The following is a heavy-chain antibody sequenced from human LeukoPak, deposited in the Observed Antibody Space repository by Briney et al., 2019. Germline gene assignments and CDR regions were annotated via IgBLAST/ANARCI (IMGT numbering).Heavy chain of an antibody. V-gene: IGHV3-33*01. Sequence: GGSLRLSCAASGFSFSNQGMHWVRQAPGKRLEWVAVIWDDGNNKRYANSVNGRFTISRDNSEITLYLQMNGLTAEDTAMYYCARDSYQDYYGRFDPWGQGTLVIVSS. D-gene: IGHD3-10*01. CDR1: GFSFSNQG. J-gene: IGHJ5*02. CDR2: IWDDGNNK. CDR3: ARDSYQDYYGRFDP.